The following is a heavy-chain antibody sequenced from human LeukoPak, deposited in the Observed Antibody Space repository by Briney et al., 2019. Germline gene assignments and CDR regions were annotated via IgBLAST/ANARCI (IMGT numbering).Heavy chain of an antibody. Sequence: GGSLRLSCVASGFTFSDYEMHWIRQAPGKGLEWVSYITKTGGSIYYAPSVRGRFTISSDTADNSLYLQMNSLRAEDSALYCARGRILRAESFFDFWGQGTLVTVSS. CDR3: RGRILRAESFFDF. CDR1: GFTFSDYE. V-gene: IGHV3-48*03. J-gene: IGHJ4*02. D-gene: IGHD3-10*01. CDR2: ITKTGGSI.